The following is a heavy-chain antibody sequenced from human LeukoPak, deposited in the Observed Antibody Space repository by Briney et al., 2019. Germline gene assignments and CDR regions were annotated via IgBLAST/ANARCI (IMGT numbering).Heavy chain of an antibody. J-gene: IGHJ4*02. V-gene: IGHV3-23*01. D-gene: IGHD2-15*01. CDR2: ISRSGGGT. CDR3: AKVSCSGGSCSPYYIDY. CDR1: AFTFSSYA. Sequence: GGSLRLSCAASAFTFSSYAMTWVRQAPGKGLEWVSVISRSGGGTCYADSVKGRFTISRDNSKNTLYLQMNSLRAEDAAVYYCAKVSCSGGSCSPYYIDYWGQGTLVTVSS.